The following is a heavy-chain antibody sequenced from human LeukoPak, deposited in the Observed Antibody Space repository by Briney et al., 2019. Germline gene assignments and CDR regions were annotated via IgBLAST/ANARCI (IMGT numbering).Heavy chain of an antibody. Sequence: SETLSLTCTVSGGTISSYYWSWIRQPPGKGLEWIGYINYSGSTNYNPSLKSRVTISVDTSKNQFSLKLSSVTAADTAVYYCARGVYYDILTDAFGIWGQGTMVTVSS. CDR1: GGTISSYY. V-gene: IGHV4-59*12. CDR2: INYSGST. D-gene: IGHD3-9*01. J-gene: IGHJ3*02. CDR3: ARGVYYDILTDAFGI.